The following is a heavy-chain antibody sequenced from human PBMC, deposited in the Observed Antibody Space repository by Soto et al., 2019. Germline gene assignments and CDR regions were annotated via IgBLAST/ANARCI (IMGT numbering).Heavy chain of an antibody. CDR1: GFTFSNYA. Sequence: EVQLLESGGGLVQPGGSLRLSCAASGFTFSNYAMSWVRQAPGKGLEWVSAISGSGSSTYYADSVKGRFTISRENSKNTLYLQMNSRRAEDTAVYYCAYFTAVSYYYGMDVWGQGTTVTVSS. D-gene: IGHD4-4*01. V-gene: IGHV3-23*01. CDR2: ISGSGSST. CDR3: AYFTAVSYYYGMDV. J-gene: IGHJ6*02.